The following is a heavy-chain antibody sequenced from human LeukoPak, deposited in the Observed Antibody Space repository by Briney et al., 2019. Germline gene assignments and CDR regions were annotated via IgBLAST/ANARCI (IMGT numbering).Heavy chain of an antibody. Sequence: PGGSLRLSCAASGFTFSSYSMNWVRQAPGKGLEWVSSISSSSSYIYYTDSVKGRFTISRDNAKKSLYLQMNSLRAEDTAVYYCARVRDGYNYVLDYWGQGTLVTVSS. V-gene: IGHV3-21*04. CDR1: GFTFSSYS. D-gene: IGHD5-24*01. CDR3: ARVRDGYNYVLDY. J-gene: IGHJ4*02. CDR2: ISSSSSYI.